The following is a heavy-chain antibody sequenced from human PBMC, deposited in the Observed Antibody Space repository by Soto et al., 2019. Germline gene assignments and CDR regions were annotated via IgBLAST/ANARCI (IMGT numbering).Heavy chain of an antibody. Sequence: PSETLSLTCTVSGGSISSGGYYWSWIRRHPGKGLEWIGYIYYSGSTYYNPSLKSRVTISVDTSKNQFSLKLSSVTAADTAVYYCARGLDIVVVPAAIPVAWFDPWGQGPLVTVSS. J-gene: IGHJ5*02. CDR3: ARGLDIVVVPAAIPVAWFDP. V-gene: IGHV4-31*03. D-gene: IGHD2-2*02. CDR1: GGSISSGGYY. CDR2: IYYSGST.